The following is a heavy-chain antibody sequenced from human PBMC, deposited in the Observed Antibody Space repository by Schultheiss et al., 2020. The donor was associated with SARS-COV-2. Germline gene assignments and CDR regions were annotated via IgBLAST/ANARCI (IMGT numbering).Heavy chain of an antibody. J-gene: IGHJ4*02. CDR1: GFTFSSYD. CDR2: IKSKTDGGTT. CDR3: TTLGTIFGENPDY. Sequence: GGSLRLSCAASGFTFSSYDMHWVRQAPGKGLEWVGRIKSKTDGGTTDYAAPVKGRFTISRDDSKNTLYLQMNSLKTEDTAVYYCTTLGTIFGENPDYWGQGTLVTVSS. V-gene: IGHV3-15*01. D-gene: IGHD3-3*01.